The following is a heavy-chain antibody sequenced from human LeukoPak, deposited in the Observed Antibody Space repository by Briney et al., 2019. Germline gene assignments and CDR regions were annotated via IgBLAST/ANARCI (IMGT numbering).Heavy chain of an antibody. CDR3: ARALRERWLQLYYFDY. Sequence: GASVKVSCMASGYTFTSYDINWVRQATGQGLEWMGWMNPNSGNTGYAQKFQGRVTMTRNTSISTAYMELSSLRSEDTAVYYCARALRERWLQLYYFDYWGQGTLVTVSS. V-gene: IGHV1-8*01. J-gene: IGHJ4*02. D-gene: IGHD5-24*01. CDR2: MNPNSGNT. CDR1: GYTFTSYD.